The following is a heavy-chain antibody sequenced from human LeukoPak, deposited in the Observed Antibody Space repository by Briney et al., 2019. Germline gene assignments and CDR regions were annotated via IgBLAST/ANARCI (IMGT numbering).Heavy chain of an antibody. CDR2: INTDGSST. CDR1: GFTFSSYW. J-gene: IGHJ5*02. Sequence: GGSLRLSCAASGFTFSSYWMHWVRQAPGKGLVWVSRINTDGSSTSYADSGKGRFTISRDNAKNTLHLQMNSLRAEDTAVYYCARGRPYYDFWSGYYSPKGNWFDPWGQGTLVTVSS. D-gene: IGHD3-3*01. V-gene: IGHV3-74*01. CDR3: ARGRPYYDFWSGYYSPKGNWFDP.